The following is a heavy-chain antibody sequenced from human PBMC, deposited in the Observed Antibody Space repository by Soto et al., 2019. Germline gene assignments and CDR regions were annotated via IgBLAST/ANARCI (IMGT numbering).Heavy chain of an antibody. J-gene: IGHJ4*02. CDR1: GFTFSSYA. CDR3: AKEEGRNGCGEGDFDY. D-gene: IGHD3-10*01. CDR2: ICGSGAST. V-gene: IGHV3-23*01. Sequence: EVQLLESGGGLVQPGGSLRLSCAASGFTFSSYAMTWVRQAPGKGLEWVSGICGSGASTYYADSVKGRFTISRDNSKHTLYLQMSGLRAEHTAVYYCAKEEGRNGCGEGDFDYWGQGTLVTVSS.